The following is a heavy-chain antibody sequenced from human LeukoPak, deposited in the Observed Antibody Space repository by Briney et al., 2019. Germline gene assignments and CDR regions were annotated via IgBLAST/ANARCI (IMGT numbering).Heavy chain of an antibody. D-gene: IGHD3-22*01. CDR3: ARGLSGYYDSSDWFDP. V-gene: IGHV1-8*01. CDR1: GYTFTSYD. Sequence: ASVKVSCKASGYTFTSYDINWVRQATGQGLEWMGWMNPNSGNTGYAQKFQGRVTMTRSTSISTAYMELSSLRSEDTAVYYCARGLSGYYDSSDWFDPWGQGTLVTVSS. J-gene: IGHJ5*02. CDR2: MNPNSGNT.